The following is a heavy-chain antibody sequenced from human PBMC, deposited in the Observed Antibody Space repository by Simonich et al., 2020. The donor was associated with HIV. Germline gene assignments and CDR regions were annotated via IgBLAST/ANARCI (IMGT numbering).Heavy chain of an antibody. V-gene: IGHV4-34*01. Sequence: QVRLQQWGAGLLKPSKTLSLTCAVYGGSFSGYYWSWVRQPPGKGLEWIGEINQSGTTTDNPSLKSRVTISRDTSKNQFSLKLSSVTAAETAIYYCARVIFVTSAGFDYWGQGTLVTVSS. CDR3: ARVIFVTSAGFDY. CDR1: GGSFSGYY. CDR2: INQSGTT. D-gene: IGHD3-3*02. J-gene: IGHJ4*02.